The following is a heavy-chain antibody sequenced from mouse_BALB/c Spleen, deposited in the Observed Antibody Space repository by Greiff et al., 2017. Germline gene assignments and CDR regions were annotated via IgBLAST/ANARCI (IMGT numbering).Heavy chain of an antibody. CDR1: GYAFTSYN. CDR2: IHPGSGGT. J-gene: IGHJ2*01. D-gene: IGHD4-1*01. CDR3: TRKANWVYFDY. Sequence: VQLQQSGPELVKPGASVKVSCKASGYAFTSYNMHWVKQTPVHGLEWIGAIHPGSGGTAYNQKFKGKATLTADKSSSTAYMELSSLTSEDSAVYYCTRKANWVYFDYWGQGTTLTVSS. V-gene: IGHV1-15*01.